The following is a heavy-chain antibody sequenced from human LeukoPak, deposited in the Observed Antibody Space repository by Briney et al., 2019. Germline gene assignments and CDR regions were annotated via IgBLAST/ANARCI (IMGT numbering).Heavy chain of an antibody. V-gene: IGHV3-74*01. CDR3: ASVVGGYYPPVEGFDI. D-gene: IGHD3-3*01. J-gene: IGHJ3*02. Sequence: QSGGSLRLSCAASGFTFSSCWMHWVRQAPGKGLVWVSRINSDGSSTSYADSVKGRFTISRDNAKNTLYLQMNSLRAEDTAVYYCASVVGGYYPPVEGFDIWGQGTMVTVSS. CDR1: GFTFSSCW. CDR2: INSDGSST.